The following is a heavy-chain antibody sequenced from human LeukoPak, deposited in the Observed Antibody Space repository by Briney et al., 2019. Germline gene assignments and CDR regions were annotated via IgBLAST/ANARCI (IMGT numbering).Heavy chain of an antibody. V-gene: IGHV1-69*04. CDR1: GGTFSSYA. Sequence: SVKVSCKASGGTFSSYAISWMRQAPGQGLEWMGRIIPILGIANYAQKFQGRVTITADKSTSTAYMELSSLRSEDTAVYYCARAKTYGGNQYYFDYWGQGTLVTVSS. J-gene: IGHJ4*02. CDR3: ARAKTYGGNQYYFDY. D-gene: IGHD4-23*01. CDR2: IIPILGIA.